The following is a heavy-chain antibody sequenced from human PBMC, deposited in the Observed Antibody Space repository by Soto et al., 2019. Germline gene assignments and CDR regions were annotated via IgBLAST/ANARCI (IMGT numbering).Heavy chain of an antibody. CDR2: IYYSGST. D-gene: IGHD3-3*01. CDR3: ARAVYDFWSGYQPYNWFDP. V-gene: IGHV4-59*01. Sequence: PSETLSLTCTVSGGSISSYYWSWIRQPPGKGLEWIGYIYYSGSTNYNPSLKSRVTISVDTSKNQFSLKLSSVTAADTAVYYCARAVYDFWSGYQPYNWFDPWGQGTLVTVSS. J-gene: IGHJ5*02. CDR1: GGSISSYY.